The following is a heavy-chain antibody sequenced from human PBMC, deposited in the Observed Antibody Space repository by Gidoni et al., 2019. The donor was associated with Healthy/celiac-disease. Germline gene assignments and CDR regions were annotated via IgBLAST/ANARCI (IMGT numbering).Heavy chain of an antibody. CDR2: ISSSSSTI. Sequence: EVQLVESGGGLVQPGGSLRLSCAASGFTFSSYSMNWVRQAPGKGLEWVSYISSSSSTIYYADSVKGRFTISRDNAKNSLYLQMNSLRDEDTAVYYCARDSGDGYKDELGFDPWGQGTLVTVSS. D-gene: IGHD5-12*01. CDR1: GFTFSSYS. V-gene: IGHV3-48*02. CDR3: ARDSGDGYKDELGFDP. J-gene: IGHJ5*02.